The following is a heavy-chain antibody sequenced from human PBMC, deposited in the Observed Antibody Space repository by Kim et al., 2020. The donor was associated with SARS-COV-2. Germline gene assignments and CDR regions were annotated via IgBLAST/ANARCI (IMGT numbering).Heavy chain of an antibody. Sequence: ASVKVSCKASGYTFSDYYLHWVRQAPGQGLEWMGWIDPKSGGTHSAQNFQGRLTLTRGTPINTVYMELNSLRSDDTAVYYCTRVDPWGLPVDYWGQGAL. D-gene: IGHD1-26*01. J-gene: IGHJ4*02. CDR1: GYTFSDYY. CDR2: IDPKSGGT. V-gene: IGHV1-2*02. CDR3: TRVDPWGLPVDY.